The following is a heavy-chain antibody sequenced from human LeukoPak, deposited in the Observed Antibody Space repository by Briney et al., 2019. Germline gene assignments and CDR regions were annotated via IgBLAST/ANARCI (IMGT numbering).Heavy chain of an antibody. D-gene: IGHD6-6*01. J-gene: IGHJ4*02. V-gene: IGHV3-23*01. CDR3: AKGSSSSRPYYFDY. Sequence: GGSLRLSCAASGFSFSRYAMSWVRQAPGKGLEWVSATTDSGGDTYHADSVKGRFTISRDNSKNTLFLQMNSLRVEDTAVYYCAKGSSSSRPYYFDYWGQGTLVTVSS. CDR2: TTDSGGDT. CDR1: GFSFSRYA.